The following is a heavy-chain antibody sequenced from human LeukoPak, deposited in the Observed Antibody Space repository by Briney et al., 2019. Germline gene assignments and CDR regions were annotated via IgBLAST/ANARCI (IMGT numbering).Heavy chain of an antibody. CDR2: IYYSGST. D-gene: IGHD3-22*01. CDR3: ARDHYYDSSGYTCRH. CDR1: GGSISSTNYY. Sequence: SETLSLTCTVSGGSISSTNYYWGWIRQPPGKGLEWIGSIYYSGSTSYNPSLKSRVTISVDTSKNQFSLKLSSVTAADTAVYYCARDHYYDSSGYTCRHWGQGTLVTVSS. J-gene: IGHJ1*01. V-gene: IGHV4-39*07.